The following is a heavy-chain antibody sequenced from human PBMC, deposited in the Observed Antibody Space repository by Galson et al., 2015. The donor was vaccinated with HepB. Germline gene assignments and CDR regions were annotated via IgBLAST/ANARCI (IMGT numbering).Heavy chain of an antibody. J-gene: IGHJ4*02. Sequence: SVKVSCKASGYTFTSYAMHWVRQAPGQRLEWMGWINAGSGNTKYSQKFQGRVTITRDTSASTAYMELSSLRSEDTAVYYCAREELPYGSGSYFDYWGQGTLVTVSS. CDR3: AREELPYGSGSYFDY. CDR2: INAGSGNT. V-gene: IGHV1-3*01. CDR1: GYTFTSYA. D-gene: IGHD3-10*01.